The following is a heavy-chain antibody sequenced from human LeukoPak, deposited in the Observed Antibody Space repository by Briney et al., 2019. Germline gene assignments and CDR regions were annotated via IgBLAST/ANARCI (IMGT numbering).Heavy chain of an antibody. CDR3: ARGVAYYYDSSGPFDP. Sequence: ASVKVSCKASEYTFTSYYMHWVRQAPGQGLEWMGIINPSGGSTSYAQKFQGRVTMTRDMSTSTVYMELSSLRSEDTAVYYCARGVAYYYDSSGPFDPWGQGTLVTVSS. J-gene: IGHJ5*02. CDR2: INPSGGST. CDR1: EYTFTSYY. D-gene: IGHD3-22*01. V-gene: IGHV1-46*01.